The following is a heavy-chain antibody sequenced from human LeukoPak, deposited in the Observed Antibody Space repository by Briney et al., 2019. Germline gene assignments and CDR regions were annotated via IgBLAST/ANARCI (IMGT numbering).Heavy chain of an antibody. CDR2: IYYSGST. CDR1: GGSTSSSSYY. CDR3: ASTSLVGYCSSTSCYGYFQH. D-gene: IGHD2-2*01. V-gene: IGHV4-39*01. Sequence: SETLSLTCTVSGGSTSSSSYYWGWIRQPPGKWLEWIGIIYYSGSTYYNPSLKSRVTISVDTSKNQFSLKLSSVTAADTAVYYCASTSLVGYCSSTSCYGYFQHWGQGTLVTVSS. J-gene: IGHJ1*01.